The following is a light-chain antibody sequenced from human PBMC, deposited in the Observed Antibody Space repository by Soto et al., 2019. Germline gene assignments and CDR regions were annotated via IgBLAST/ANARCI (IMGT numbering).Light chain of an antibody. CDR3: TSHAGSKNYV. V-gene: IGLV2-8*01. Sequence: QSVLTQPPSSAGSPGQSVTISCTGTSSDVGGYNYVSWYQQHPGKAPKLIISEVSKRPSGVPDRFSGSKSGNTASLTVSGLQAEDEADYYCTSHAGSKNYVLGTWTKVTVL. CDR1: SSDVGGYNY. J-gene: IGLJ1*01. CDR2: EVS.